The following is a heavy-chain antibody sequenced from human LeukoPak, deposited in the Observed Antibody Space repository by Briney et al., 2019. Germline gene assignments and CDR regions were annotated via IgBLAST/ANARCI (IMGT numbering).Heavy chain of an antibody. CDR2: ISYDGSNK. CDR3: AKYGSGYVDY. CDR1: GFTFSSYV. D-gene: IGHD2-15*01. V-gene: IGHV3-30*18. Sequence: GGALRLSYAASGFTFSSYVMHWVRQAPGKGLEWVAVISYDGSNKYYADSVKGRFTISRDNSKNTLYLQMNSLRAEDTAVYYCAKYGSGYVDYWGQGTLVTVSS. J-gene: IGHJ4*02.